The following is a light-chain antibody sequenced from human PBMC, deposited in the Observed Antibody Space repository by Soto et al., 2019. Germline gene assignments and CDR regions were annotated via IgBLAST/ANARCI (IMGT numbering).Light chain of an antibody. CDR2: EVT. J-gene: IGLJ1*01. Sequence: QAVVTQPASVSGSPGQSITISCTGTSSDIGSYDLVSWYQQHPGTAPKLIIYEVTKRPSGVSTRFSGSKSGNTASLTISGLQAVDEADYYCCSFADFTYVFGTGTKVTV. V-gene: IGLV2-23*02. CDR3: CSFADFTYV. CDR1: SSDIGSYDL.